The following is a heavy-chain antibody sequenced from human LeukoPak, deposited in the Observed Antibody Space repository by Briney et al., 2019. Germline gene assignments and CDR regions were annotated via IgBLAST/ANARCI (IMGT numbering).Heavy chain of an antibody. CDR2: IYYSGST. D-gene: IGHD3-10*01. V-gene: IGHV4-39*07. CDR1: GGSISSSSYY. Sequence: SETLSLTCTVSGGSISSSSYYWGWIRQPPGKGLEWIGSIYYSGSTYYNPSLKSRVTISVDTSKNQFSLKLSSVTAADTAVYYCARVPTPSRTYYYGSGSPEIFDYWGQGTLVTVSS. J-gene: IGHJ4*02. CDR3: ARVPTPSRTYYYGSGSPEIFDY.